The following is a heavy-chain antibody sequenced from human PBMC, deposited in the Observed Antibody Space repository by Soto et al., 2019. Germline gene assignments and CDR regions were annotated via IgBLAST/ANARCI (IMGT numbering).Heavy chain of an antibody. CDR2: IIPISGTA. CDR3: ARSQGSSTSLEIYYYYYYGMDV. V-gene: IGHV1-69*01. D-gene: IGHD2-2*01. Sequence: QVQLVQSWAEVKKPESSVKVSCKASGGTFSSYAISWVRQAPGQGLEWMGGIIPISGTANYAQKFQGRVTITADESTSTAYMELSSLRSEDTAVYYCARSQGSSTSLEIYYYYYYGMDVWGQGTTVTVSS. CDR1: GGTFSSYA. J-gene: IGHJ6*02.